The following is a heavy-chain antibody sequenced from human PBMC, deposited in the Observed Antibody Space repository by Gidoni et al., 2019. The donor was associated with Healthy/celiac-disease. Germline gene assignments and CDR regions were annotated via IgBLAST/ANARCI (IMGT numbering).Heavy chain of an antibody. CDR3: ARQISLMVYATGY. CDR1: GGSISSSSYY. V-gene: IGHV4-39*01. J-gene: IGHJ4*02. Sequence: QLQLQESGPGLVKPSETLSLTCTVSGGSISSSSYYWGWIRQPPGKGLEWIGSIYYSGSTYYNPSLKSRVTISVDTSKNQFSLKLSSVTAADTAVYYCARQISLMVYATGYWGQGTLVTVSS. CDR2: IYYSGST. D-gene: IGHD2-8*01.